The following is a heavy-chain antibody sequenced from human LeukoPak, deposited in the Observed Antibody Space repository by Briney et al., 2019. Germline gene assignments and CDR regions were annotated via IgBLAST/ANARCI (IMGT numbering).Heavy chain of an antibody. J-gene: IGHJ4*02. CDR1: GGSFSDYY. D-gene: IGHD2-15*01. CDR2: NNHSGST. Sequence: PSETLSLTCAVYGGSFSDYYWSWIRQPPGKGLEWIGENNHSGSTNYNPSLKSRVTISVDTSKNQFSLNLTSVIAADTAVYYCARGQVVRDYWGQGILVTVSS. V-gene: IGHV4-34*01. CDR3: ARGQVVRDY.